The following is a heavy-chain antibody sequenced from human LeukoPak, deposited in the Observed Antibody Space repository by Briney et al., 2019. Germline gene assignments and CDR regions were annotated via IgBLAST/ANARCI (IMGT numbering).Heavy chain of an antibody. D-gene: IGHD3-22*01. CDR1: GGSISNYY. CDR2: IYYSGST. CDR3: ARADDSSGYEDAFDI. V-gene: IGHV4-59*01. J-gene: IGHJ3*02. Sequence: PSETLSLTCTVSGGSISNYYWSWIRQPPGKGLEWIGYIYYSGSTNYNPSLKSRVTISVDTSKNQFSLKLSSVTAADTAVYYCARADDSSGYEDAFDIWGQGTMVTVSS.